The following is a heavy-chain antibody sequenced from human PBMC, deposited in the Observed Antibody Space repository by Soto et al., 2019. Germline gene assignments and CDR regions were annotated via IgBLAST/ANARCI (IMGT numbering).Heavy chain of an antibody. CDR3: AKISYDSSGHGGMDV. D-gene: IGHD3-22*01. Sequence: GSLRLSCAASGFTFSSYAMSWVRQAPGKGLEWVSAISGSGGSTYYADSVKGRFTISRDNSKNTLYLQMNSLRAEDTAVYYCAKISYDSSGHGGMDVWGQGTTVTVSS. V-gene: IGHV3-23*01. CDR1: GFTFSSYA. CDR2: ISGSGGST. J-gene: IGHJ6*02.